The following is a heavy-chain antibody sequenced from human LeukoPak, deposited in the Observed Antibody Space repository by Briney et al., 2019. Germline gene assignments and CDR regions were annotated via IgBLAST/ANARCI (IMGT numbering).Heavy chain of an antibody. CDR3: ARSKEYSTTWYGVLDP. CDR2: IYYSGST. J-gene: IGHJ5*02. V-gene: IGHV4-39*07. D-gene: IGHD6-13*01. Sequence: PSETLSLTCTVSGGSISSSSYYWGWIRQPPGKGLEWIGSIYYSGSTYYNPSLKSRVTISVDTSKNQFSLKLNSVTAADTAVYYCARSKEYSTTWYGVLDPWGQGTLVTVSS. CDR1: GGSISSSSYY.